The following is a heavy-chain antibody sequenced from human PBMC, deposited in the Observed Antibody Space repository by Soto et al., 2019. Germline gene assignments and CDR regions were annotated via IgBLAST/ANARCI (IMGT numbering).Heavy chain of an antibody. CDR3: AKEGEHSSGWANFDY. CDR1: GFTFSSYD. D-gene: IGHD6-19*01. Sequence: PGGSLRLSCAAPGFTFSSYDMSWVRQAPGKGLEWVSAISGSGVSTYYADSVKGRFTISRDNSKNTLYLQMNSLRAEDTAVYYCAKEGEHSSGWANFDYWGQGTLVTVSS. J-gene: IGHJ4*02. V-gene: IGHV3-23*01. CDR2: ISGSGVST.